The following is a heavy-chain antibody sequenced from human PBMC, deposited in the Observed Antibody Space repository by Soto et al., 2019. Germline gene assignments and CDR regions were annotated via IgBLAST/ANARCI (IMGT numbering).Heavy chain of an antibody. D-gene: IGHD2-2*02. J-gene: IGHJ5*01. CDR1: GYTFSGYH. CDR3: AREGATRRPSRPAIGWLES. CDR2: INVYNGET. Sequence: QVHLVQSGAEVKTPGASVKVSCKASGYTFSGYHMHWVRQAPGQGLEWMGWINVYNGETNIAQKFQGRVAMTRDTSITTAYVELSRRRFDDTAVYFCAREGATRRPSRPAIGWLESWGQGTLVTVSS. V-gene: IGHV1-2*02.